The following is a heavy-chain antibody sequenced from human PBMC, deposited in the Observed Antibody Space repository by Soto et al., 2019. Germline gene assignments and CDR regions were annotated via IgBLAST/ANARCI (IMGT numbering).Heavy chain of an antibody. J-gene: IGHJ5*02. D-gene: IGHD3-10*01. Sequence: EVQLVESGGGLVQPGRSLRLSCAASGFTFDDYAMHWVRQAPGKGLEWVSGISWNSGSIGYADSVKGRFTISRDNAKNSLYLQMISLRAEDTALYYCAKDTARITMVRGAPLEGHWFDPWGQGTLVTVSS. CDR2: ISWNSGSI. CDR1: GFTFDDYA. V-gene: IGHV3-9*01. CDR3: AKDTARITMVRGAPLEGHWFDP.